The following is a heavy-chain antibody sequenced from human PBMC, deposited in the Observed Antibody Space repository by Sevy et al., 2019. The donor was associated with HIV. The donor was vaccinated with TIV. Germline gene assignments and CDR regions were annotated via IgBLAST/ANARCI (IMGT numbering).Heavy chain of an antibody. J-gene: IGHJ4*02. V-gene: IGHV1-69*06. D-gene: IGHD2-2*01. CDR3: AAYKDCSSTSCYAQFRYYFDY. CDR2: IIPIFGTA. Sequence: ASVKVSCKASGGTFSSYAISWVRQAPGQGLEWMGGIIPIFGTANYAQKFQGRVTITAEKSTSTAYMELSSLRSEDTAVYYCAAYKDCSSTSCYAQFRYYFDYWGQGTLVTVSS. CDR1: GGTFSSYA.